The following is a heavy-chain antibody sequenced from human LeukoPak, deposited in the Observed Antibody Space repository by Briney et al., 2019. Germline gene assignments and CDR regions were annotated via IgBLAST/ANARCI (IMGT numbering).Heavy chain of an antibody. CDR1: GGSISSYY. CDR3: ARGNYGYYYD. D-gene: IGHD3-22*01. Sequence: SETLSLTCTVSGGSISSYYWSWIRQPAGKGLEWIGHIYTSGSTNYNPSLQSRVTFTLGRSRNQLSLRLTSVTAADTAVYFCARGNYGYYYDWGQGILVIVSS. CDR2: IYTSGST. V-gene: IGHV4-4*07. J-gene: IGHJ4*02.